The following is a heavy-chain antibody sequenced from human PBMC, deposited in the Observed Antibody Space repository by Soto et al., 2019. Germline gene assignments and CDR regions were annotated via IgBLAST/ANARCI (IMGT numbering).Heavy chain of an antibody. CDR2: ISYDGTNK. CDR1: GFNYITYA. D-gene: IGHD3-10*01. V-gene: IGHV3-30-3*01. Sequence: GGSLRLSCAASGFNYITYAMYWVRQAPGKGLGWVAVISYDGTNKYYADSVKGRSTISRDNSKNTLYLQMNSLRAEDTAVYYCARDRYYYGSGSESDGMDVWGQGTTVTVSS. J-gene: IGHJ6*02. CDR3: ARDRYYYGSGSESDGMDV.